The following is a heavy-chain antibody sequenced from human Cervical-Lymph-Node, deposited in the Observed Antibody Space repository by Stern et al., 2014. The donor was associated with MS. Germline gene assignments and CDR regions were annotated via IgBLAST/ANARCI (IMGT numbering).Heavy chain of an antibody. CDR3: ARGDSEAPFYYFDY. CDR2: ITPLFDAT. CDR1: GGTFSTFA. J-gene: IGHJ4*02. D-gene: IGHD2-21*01. Sequence: VQLVASGAEVKKPGSSVKVSCQTSGGTFSTFAIGWVRQAPGHGLEWMGGITPLFDATNYAQKFQGRLTITADESTRTAYMELSSLRPDDTAKYYCARGDSEAPFYYFDYWGQGTLVTVSS. V-gene: IGHV1-69*01.